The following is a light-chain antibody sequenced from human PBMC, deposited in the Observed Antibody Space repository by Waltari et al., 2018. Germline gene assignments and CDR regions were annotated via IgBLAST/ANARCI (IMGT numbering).Light chain of an antibody. CDR3: QQYTAYALT. CDR2: KAA. V-gene: IGKV1-5*03. CDR1: QSIGSY. Sequence: DIQMTQSPSTLSASVGDRVTITRRASQSIGSYLACYQQQPGKAPNLLIYKAASLQSGVPSRFSGSGSGTEFTLTISSRQPDDVAAYYCQQYTAYALTFGGGTKVEIQ. J-gene: IGKJ4*01.